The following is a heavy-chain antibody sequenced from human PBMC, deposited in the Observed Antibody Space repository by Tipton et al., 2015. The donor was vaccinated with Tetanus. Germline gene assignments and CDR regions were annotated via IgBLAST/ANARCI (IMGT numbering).Heavy chain of an antibody. CDR3: ARDRGLTTGGGIGMDV. V-gene: IGHV4-31*03. D-gene: IGHD4-17*01. CDR1: GGPIRDSDYY. CDR2: IYYSGST. Sequence: GLVKPSETLSLTCSVSGGPIRDSDYYWSWIRQPPGKGLEWIGYIYYSGSTYYNPSLKSRVTISVDTSTNQFSLKLSSVTAADTAVYYCARDRGLTTGGGIGMDVWGQGTTVTVSS. J-gene: IGHJ6*02.